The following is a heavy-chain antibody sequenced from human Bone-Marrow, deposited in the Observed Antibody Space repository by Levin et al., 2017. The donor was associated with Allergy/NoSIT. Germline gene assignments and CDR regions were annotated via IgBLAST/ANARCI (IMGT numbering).Heavy chain of an antibody. V-gene: IGHV3-48*02. CDR3: AGADIAALSSIDWFDP. Sequence: SGGSLRLSCAASGFTFSSYSMNWVRQAPGKGLEWVSYISSSSSTIYYADSVKGRFTISRDNAKNSLYLQMNSLRDEDTAVYYCAGADIAALSSIDWFDPWGQGTLVTVSS. CDR2: ISSSSSTI. J-gene: IGHJ5*02. CDR1: GFTFSSYS. D-gene: IGHD6-6*01.